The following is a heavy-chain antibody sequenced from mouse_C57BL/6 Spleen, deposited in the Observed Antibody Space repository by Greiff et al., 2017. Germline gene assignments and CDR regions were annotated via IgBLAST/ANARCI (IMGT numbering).Heavy chain of an antibody. J-gene: IGHJ4*01. D-gene: IGHD3-2*02. Sequence: VKLQESGPGLVQPSQSLSITCTVSGFSLTSYGVHWVRQPPGKGLEWLGVIWSGGSTDYNAAFISRLSISKDNSKSQVFFKMNSLQADDTAIYYCATDSSGTSYAIDYWGQGTSVTVAS. CDR1: GFSLTSYG. CDR2: IWSGGST. CDR3: ATDSSGTSYAIDY. V-gene: IGHV2-4*01.